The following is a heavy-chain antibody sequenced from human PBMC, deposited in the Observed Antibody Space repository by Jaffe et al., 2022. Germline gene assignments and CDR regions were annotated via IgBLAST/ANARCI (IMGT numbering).Heavy chain of an antibody. D-gene: IGHD6-19*01. Sequence: QLQLQESGPGLVKPSETLSLTCTVSGGSISSSSYYWGWIRQPPGKGLEWIGSIYYSGSTYYNPSLKSRVTISVDTSKNQFSLKLSSVTAADTAVYYCARSRVITEPAVAGTSHNWFDPWGQGTLVTVSS. J-gene: IGHJ5*02. CDR1: GGSISSSSYY. V-gene: IGHV4-39*01. CDR2: IYYSGST. CDR3: ARSRVITEPAVAGTSHNWFDP.